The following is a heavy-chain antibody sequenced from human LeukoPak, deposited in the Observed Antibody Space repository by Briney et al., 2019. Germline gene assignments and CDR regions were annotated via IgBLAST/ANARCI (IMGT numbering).Heavy chain of an antibody. Sequence: GGSLRLSCAASGFTFSSYAMHWVRQTPGKGLEWVAVIWHDGSNQTYTGSVKGRFTISRDNSKNTLDLHMNSLRAEDTAVYYCARDRGPGGVDGTYYWGQGTLVTVSS. CDR1: GFTFSSYA. CDR3: ARDRGPGGVDGTYY. J-gene: IGHJ4*02. CDR2: IWHDGSNQ. D-gene: IGHD6-19*01. V-gene: IGHV3-33*01.